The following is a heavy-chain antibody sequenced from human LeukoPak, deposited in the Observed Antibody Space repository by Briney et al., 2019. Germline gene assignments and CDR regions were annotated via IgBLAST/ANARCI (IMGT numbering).Heavy chain of an antibody. D-gene: IGHD3-10*01. CDR3: ASVAMVRGVISSSVFDY. CDR2: IYSGGST. Sequence: GGSLRLSCAASGFTVSSNYMSWVHQAPGKGLEWVSVIYSGGSTYYADSVKGRFTISRDNSKNTLYLQMNSLRAEDTAVYYCASVAMVRGVISSSVFDYWGQGTLVTVSS. CDR1: GFTVSSNY. V-gene: IGHV3-53*01. J-gene: IGHJ4*02.